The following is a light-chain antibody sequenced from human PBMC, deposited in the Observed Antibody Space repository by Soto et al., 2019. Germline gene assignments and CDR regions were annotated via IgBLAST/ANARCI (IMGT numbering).Light chain of an antibody. CDR1: SSDVGASDY. CDR3: SSYTTSHTLV. Sequence: QSALTQPASVSESPGQSITISCTGTSSDVGASDYVSWYQQHPGKAPQLIIYEISNRPSGVSNRFSGSKSGNTASLTISGLQAEDESVYYCSSYTTSHTLVFGGGTKLTVL. J-gene: IGLJ2*01. CDR2: EIS. V-gene: IGLV2-14*01.